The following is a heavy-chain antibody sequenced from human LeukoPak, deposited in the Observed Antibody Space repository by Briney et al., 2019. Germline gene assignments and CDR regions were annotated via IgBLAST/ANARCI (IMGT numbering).Heavy chain of an antibody. Sequence: PSETLSLTCAVSGYSITGGHYWGWIRQTPGKGLEWIGSIFHSGSPNYTPSLKSRVTISVDTSKNLFSLRLNSVTAADTAVYYCARGLFGAFSTGLFYYYKDVWGKGTTVTVSS. J-gene: IGHJ6*03. CDR3: ARGLFGAFSTGLFYYYKDV. D-gene: IGHD3-16*01. V-gene: IGHV4-38-2*01. CDR2: IFHSGSP. CDR1: GYSITGGHY.